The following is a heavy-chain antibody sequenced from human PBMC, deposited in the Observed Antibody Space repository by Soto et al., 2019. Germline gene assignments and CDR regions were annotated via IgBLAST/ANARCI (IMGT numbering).Heavy chain of an antibody. V-gene: IGHV4-31*03. CDR2: IYYSGST. CDR1: GGSISSGGYY. CDR3: ARDEDCSGGSCYSGGGWFDP. Sequence: SETLSLTCTVSGGSISSGGYYWSWIRQHPGKGLEWIGYIYYSGSTYYNPSLKSRVTISVDTSKNQFSLKLSSVTAADTAVYYCARDEDCSGGSCYSGGGWFDPWGQGTLVPSPQ. D-gene: IGHD2-15*01. J-gene: IGHJ5*02.